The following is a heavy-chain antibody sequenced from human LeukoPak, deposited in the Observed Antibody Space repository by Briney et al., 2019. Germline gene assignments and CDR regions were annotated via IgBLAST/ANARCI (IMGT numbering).Heavy chain of an antibody. J-gene: IGHJ4*02. CDR3: ARDGENYYGSGIDY. CDR1: GFTFSSYG. Sequence: GGPLRLSCAASGFTFSSYGMHWVRQAPGKGLEWVAVIWYDGSNKYYADSVKGRFTISRDNSKNTLYLQMNSMRAEDTAVYYCARDGENYYGSGIDYWGQGTLVTVSS. CDR2: IWYDGSNK. V-gene: IGHV3-33*01. D-gene: IGHD3-10*01.